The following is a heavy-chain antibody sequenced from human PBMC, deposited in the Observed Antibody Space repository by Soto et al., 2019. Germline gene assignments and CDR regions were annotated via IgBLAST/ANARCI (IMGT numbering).Heavy chain of an antibody. Sequence: GGSLRLSCAASGFTSSEYSMNCVRQATGKGLEWVSAIGSAGDTYYPGSVKGRFTISRENAKNSLYLQMNSLRAEDTAVYYCARGGLAETFDPWGQGTLVTVSS. CDR3: ARGGLAETFDP. CDR2: IGSAGDT. CDR1: GFTSSEYS. V-gene: IGHV3-13*01. J-gene: IGHJ5*02. D-gene: IGHD2-21*01.